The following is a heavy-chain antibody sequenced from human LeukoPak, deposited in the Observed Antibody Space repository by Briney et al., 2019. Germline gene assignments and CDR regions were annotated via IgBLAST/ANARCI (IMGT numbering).Heavy chain of an antibody. V-gene: IGHV1-18*04. CDR1: GYTFTAYY. CDR2: ISAYNGNT. Sequence: ASVKVSCKASGYTFTAYYIHWVRQAPGQGLEWMGWISAYNGNTNYAQKLQGRVTMTTDTSTSTAYMELRSLRSDDTAVYYCARALGYCSSTSCYAADYWGQGTLVTVSS. D-gene: IGHD2-2*01. J-gene: IGHJ4*02. CDR3: ARALGYCSSTSCYAADY.